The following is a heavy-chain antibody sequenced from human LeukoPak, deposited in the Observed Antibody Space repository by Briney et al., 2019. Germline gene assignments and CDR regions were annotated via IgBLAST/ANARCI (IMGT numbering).Heavy chain of an antibody. CDR3: AREGRVTGYDFDC. CDR2: INSDGSSI. D-gene: IGHD5-12*01. J-gene: IGHJ4*02. CDR1: GFTFSSYW. V-gene: IGHV3-74*01. Sequence: GGSLRLSCAASGFTFSSYWMHWVRQAPGKGLVWVSRINSDGSSISYADSVRRRFTISRDNAKNTMYMQMSSRRVEDTAVYYCAREGRVTGYDFDCWGQGTLVTVSS.